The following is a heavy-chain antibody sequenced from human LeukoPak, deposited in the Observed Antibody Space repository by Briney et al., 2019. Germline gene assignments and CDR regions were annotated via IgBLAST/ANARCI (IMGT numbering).Heavy chain of an antibody. Sequence: GGSLRLSCAASGFTFSSYWMSWVRQAPGKGLEWVANIKPDGSEKYYVDSVKGRFTISRDNAKNSLYLQMNSLRAEDTAVYYCARGGAGHSSGWYASYYWGQGTPVTVSS. D-gene: IGHD6-19*01. J-gene: IGHJ4*02. CDR2: IKPDGSEK. V-gene: IGHV3-7*01. CDR1: GFTFSSYW. CDR3: ARGGAGHSSGWYASYY.